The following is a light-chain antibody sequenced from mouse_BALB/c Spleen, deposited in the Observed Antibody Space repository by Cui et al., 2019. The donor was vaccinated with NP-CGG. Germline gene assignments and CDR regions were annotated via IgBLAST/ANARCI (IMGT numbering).Light chain of an antibody. CDR2: GTN. J-gene: IGLJ1*01. CDR1: TGTVTTSNY. V-gene: IGLV1*01. CDR3: ALWYSNNWV. Sequence: QAVVTQESALTTSPGETVTLTCRSNTGTVTTSNYANWVQEKPDHLFTGLIGGTNNRAPGVPARFSGPLIGDRAALTITGAQTEDEAIYFCALWYSNNWVFGGGTKLTVL.